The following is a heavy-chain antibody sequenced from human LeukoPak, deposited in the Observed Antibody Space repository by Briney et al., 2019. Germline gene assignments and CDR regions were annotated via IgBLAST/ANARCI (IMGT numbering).Heavy chain of an antibody. CDR1: GYSFTSYW. Sequence: GESLKISCKGSGYSFTSYWIGWVRQMPGKGLEWMGITYPGDSDTRYSPSFPGQVTISADKSISTAYLQWSSLKASDTAMYYCARHIPRFRDTTPHYYYYYMDVWGKGTTVTVSS. J-gene: IGHJ6*03. CDR3: ARHIPRFRDTTPHYYYYYMDV. V-gene: IGHV5-51*01. D-gene: IGHD3-10*01. CDR2: TYPGDSDT.